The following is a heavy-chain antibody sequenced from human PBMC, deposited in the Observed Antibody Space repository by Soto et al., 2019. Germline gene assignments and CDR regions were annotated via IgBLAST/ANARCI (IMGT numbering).Heavy chain of an antibody. Sequence: QVQLVESGGGLVKPGGYLRLSCAASGFTFNDHYMTWISQAPGKGLEWVSFISSDSIYTNSADSVKGRFTISRDNAKNLLYLQMSSLRVEDTAVYYCARDSTGSGLDYGMDVWGQGTTVAVSS. CDR2: ISSDSIYT. V-gene: IGHV3-11*06. J-gene: IGHJ6*02. CDR3: ARDSTGSGLDYGMDV. D-gene: IGHD3-10*01. CDR1: GFTFNDHY.